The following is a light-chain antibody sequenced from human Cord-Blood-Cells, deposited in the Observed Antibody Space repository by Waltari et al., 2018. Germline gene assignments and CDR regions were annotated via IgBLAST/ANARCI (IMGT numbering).Light chain of an antibody. CDR2: EGS. CDR1: SSDVGSYNL. Sequence: QSALTQPASVSGSPGQSITISCTGTSSDVGSYNLVSGYQQHPGKAPKLMIYEGSKRPSGVSNRFSGSKSGNTASLTISGLQAEDEADHYCCSYAGSSTYVFGTGTKVTVL. CDR3: CSYAGSSTYV. V-gene: IGLV2-23*01. J-gene: IGLJ1*01.